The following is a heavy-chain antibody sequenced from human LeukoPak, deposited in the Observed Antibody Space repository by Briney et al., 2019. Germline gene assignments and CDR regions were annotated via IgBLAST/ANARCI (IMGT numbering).Heavy chain of an antibody. D-gene: IGHD2-15*01. J-gene: IGHJ6*03. CDR1: GGSISSYY. Sequence: PSETLSLTCTVSGGSISSYYWSWIRQPPGKGLEWIGEINHSGSTNYNSSLKSRVTISVDTSKNQFSLKLSSVTAADTAVYYCARRRAGYCSGGSYQRYYSYYYMDVWGKGTTVTISS. CDR2: INHSGST. CDR3: ARRRAGYCSGGSYQRYYSYYYMDV. V-gene: IGHV4-34*01.